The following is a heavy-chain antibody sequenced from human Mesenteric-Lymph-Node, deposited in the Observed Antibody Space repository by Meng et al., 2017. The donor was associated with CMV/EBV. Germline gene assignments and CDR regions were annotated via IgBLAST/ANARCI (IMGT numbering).Heavy chain of an antibody. D-gene: IGHD2/OR15-2a*01. Sequence: GESLKISCTASGFTFSSYSMNWVRQAPGRGLEWVSSISDTSDYIYYADSVQGRFTISRDNAKDSLYLQMNSLRPEDTAVYYCAKGLRTTKYYFDYWGQGTLVTVSS. CDR2: ISDTSDYI. J-gene: IGHJ4*02. CDR1: GFTFSSYS. CDR3: AKGLRTTKYYFDY. V-gene: IGHV3-21*01.